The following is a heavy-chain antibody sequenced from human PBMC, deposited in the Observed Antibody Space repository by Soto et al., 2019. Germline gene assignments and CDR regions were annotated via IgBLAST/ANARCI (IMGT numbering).Heavy chain of an antibody. J-gene: IGHJ4*02. CDR3: AKDPRYSGYDYRSAGFDY. CDR2: ISGSGGST. V-gene: IGHV3-23*01. CDR1: GFTFSSYA. Sequence: GGSLRLSCAASGFTFSSYAMSWVRQAPGKGLEWVSAISGSGGSTYYADSVKGRFTISRDNSKNTLYLQMNSLSAEDTAVYYCAKDPRYSGYDYRSAGFDYWGQGTLVTVSS. D-gene: IGHD5-12*01.